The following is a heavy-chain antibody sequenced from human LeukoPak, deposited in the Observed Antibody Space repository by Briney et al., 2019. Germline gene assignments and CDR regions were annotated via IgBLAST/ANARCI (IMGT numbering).Heavy chain of an antibody. V-gene: IGHV1-18*01. J-gene: IGHJ4*02. CDR3: ARDVLHRIHYDSSAYYPGSSY. CDR1: GYTFTSYG. D-gene: IGHD3-22*01. Sequence: ASVKVSCKASGYTFTSYGITWVRQAPGQGLEWMGWISAYNAYTYYAQKLQGRVTMTTDTSTCTAYMELRSLRSDDTAVYYCARDVLHRIHYDSSAYYPGSSYWGQGTLVTVSS. CDR2: ISAYNAYT.